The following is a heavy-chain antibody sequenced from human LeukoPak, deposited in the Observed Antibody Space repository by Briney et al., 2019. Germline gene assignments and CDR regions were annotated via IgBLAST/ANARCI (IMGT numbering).Heavy chain of an antibody. CDR1: GFTVSSNY. Sequence: GGSLRLSCAASGFTVSSNYMSWVRQAPGKGLEWVSVIYSGGSTYYADSVKGRFTISRDNSKNTLYLQMSSLRAEDTAVYYCARENSGSYPYYYYYGMDVWGQGTTVTVSS. V-gene: IGHV3-66*01. CDR3: ARENSGSYPYYYYYGMDV. D-gene: IGHD1-26*01. J-gene: IGHJ6*02. CDR2: IYSGGST.